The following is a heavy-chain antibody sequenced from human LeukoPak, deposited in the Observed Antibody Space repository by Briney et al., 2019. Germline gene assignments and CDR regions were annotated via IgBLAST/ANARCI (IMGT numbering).Heavy chain of an antibody. CDR1: GFTLDDSA. V-gene: IGHV3-43*02. CDR3: AKGVRSGTYYNCFDP. CDR2: IGGDGDNT. J-gene: IGHJ5*02. D-gene: IGHD1-26*01. Sequence: PGGSLRLSCVASGFTLDDSALHWVRQAPGKGLEWISLIGGDGDNTYYADSVKGRFTISRDTSTNSLYLQMSSLRAEDTAFYYCAKGVRSGTYYNCFDPWGQGTLVTVSS.